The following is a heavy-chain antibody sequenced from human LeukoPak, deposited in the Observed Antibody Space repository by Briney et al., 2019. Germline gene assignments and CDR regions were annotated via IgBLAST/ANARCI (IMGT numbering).Heavy chain of an antibody. D-gene: IGHD1-26*01. CDR2: ISAYNGNT. V-gene: IGHV1-18*01. CDR3: ARERARYGWARGGSYPPDAFDI. Sequence: ASVKVSCKASGYTFTSYGISWMRQAHGQGLDWMGWISAYNGNTNYAQKLQGRVTMTTDTSTSTAYMELRSLRSDDTAVYYCARERARYGWARGGSYPPDAFDIWGQGTMVAVSS. J-gene: IGHJ3*02. CDR1: GYTFTSYG.